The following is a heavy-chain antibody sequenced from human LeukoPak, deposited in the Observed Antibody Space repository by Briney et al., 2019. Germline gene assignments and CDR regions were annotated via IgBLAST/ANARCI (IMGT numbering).Heavy chain of an antibody. CDR3: SRTHLWQPYYFDY. D-gene: IGHD3-10*01. CDR1: GCTFGSYA. J-gene: IGHJ4*02. Sequence: ASVKVSCKASGCTFGSYAISWVRQAPGQGLEWMGGIIPIFGTANYAQKFQGRVTITADKSTSTAYMERSSLRSEDTAVYYFSRTHLWQPYYFDYWGQGTLVPVSS. CDR2: IIPIFGTA. V-gene: IGHV1-69*06.